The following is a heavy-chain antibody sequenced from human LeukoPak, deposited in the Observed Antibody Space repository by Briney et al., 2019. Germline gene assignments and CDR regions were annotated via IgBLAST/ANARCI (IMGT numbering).Heavy chain of an antibody. D-gene: IGHD3-10*01. Sequence: AGGSLRLSCAASGFTFSSYAMSWVRQAPGKGLEWVSAISGSGGSTYYADSVKGRFTISRDNAKNSLYLQMNSLRAEDTAVYYCANENYYGSGSYADHWGQGTLVTVSS. CDR2: ISGSGGST. CDR3: ANENYYGSGSYADH. J-gene: IGHJ4*02. V-gene: IGHV3-23*01. CDR1: GFTFSSYA.